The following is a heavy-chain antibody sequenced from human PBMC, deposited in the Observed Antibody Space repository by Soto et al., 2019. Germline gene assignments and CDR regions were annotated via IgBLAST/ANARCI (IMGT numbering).Heavy chain of an antibody. D-gene: IGHD2-2*01. CDR1: GFTFSSYA. CDR3: AKGRELVPAAPFDY. Sequence: EVQLLESGGGLVQPGGSLRLSCAASGFTFSSYAMSWVRQAPGKGLEWVSAISGSGGSTYYADSVKGRFTISRDNSTNTLYLQMNSLRAEATAVYYCAKGRELVPAAPFDYWGQGTLVTVSS. J-gene: IGHJ4*02. V-gene: IGHV3-23*01. CDR2: ISGSGGST.